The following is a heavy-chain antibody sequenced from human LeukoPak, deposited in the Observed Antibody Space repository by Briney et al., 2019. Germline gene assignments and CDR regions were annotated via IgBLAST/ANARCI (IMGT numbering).Heavy chain of an antibody. J-gene: IGHJ5*02. CDR2: MNPNSGNT. CDR3: ARVHYYDSKGNWFDP. CDR1: EYTFTNYD. Sequence: ASVKVSCKASEYTFTNYDINWVRQATGQGLEWMGWMNPNSGNTGYAQKFQGRVTMTRDTSISTAYMELNSLRSEDTAVYYCARVHYYDSKGNWFDPWGQGTLVTVSS. V-gene: IGHV1-8*01. D-gene: IGHD3-22*01.